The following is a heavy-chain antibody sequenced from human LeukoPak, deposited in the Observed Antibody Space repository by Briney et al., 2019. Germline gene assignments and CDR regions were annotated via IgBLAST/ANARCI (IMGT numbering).Heavy chain of an antibody. Sequence: SETLSLTCTVSGGSISSYYWSWLRQPPGKGLEWIGYIYYSGSTNYNPSLKSRVTISVDTSKNQFSLKLSSVTAADTAVYYCARVTDCSGGSCYGAFDIWGQGTMVTVSS. CDR2: IYYSGST. D-gene: IGHD2-15*01. CDR3: ARVTDCSGGSCYGAFDI. V-gene: IGHV4-59*01. J-gene: IGHJ3*02. CDR1: GGSISSYY.